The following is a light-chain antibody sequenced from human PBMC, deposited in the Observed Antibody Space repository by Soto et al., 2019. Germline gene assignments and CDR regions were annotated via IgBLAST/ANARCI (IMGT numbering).Light chain of an antibody. J-gene: IGLJ1*01. V-gene: IGLV2-14*01. CDR2: DVS. CDR3: SSYTSSSTLLYV. CDR1: SSDVGGYNY. Sequence: LTQPASVSGSPGQSITISCTGTSSDVGGYNYVSWYQQHPGKAPKLMIYDVSNRPPGVSNRFSGSKSGNTASLTISGLQAEDEADYYCSSYTSSSTLLYVFGTGTKVTVL.